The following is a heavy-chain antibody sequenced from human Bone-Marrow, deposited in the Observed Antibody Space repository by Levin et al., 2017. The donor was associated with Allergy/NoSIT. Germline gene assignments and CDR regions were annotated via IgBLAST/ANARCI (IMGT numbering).Heavy chain of an antibody. CDR3: ASLVLASPGPHYDYGMDV. CDR1: GGSFSGYY. V-gene: IGHV4-34*01. Sequence: SETLSLTCAVYGGSFSGYYWSWIRQPPGKGLEWIGEINHSGSTNYNPSLKSRVTISVDTSKNQFSLKLSSVTAADTAVYYCASLVLASPGPHYDYGMDVWGQGTTVTVSS. CDR2: INHSGST. J-gene: IGHJ6*02. D-gene: IGHD2-8*02.